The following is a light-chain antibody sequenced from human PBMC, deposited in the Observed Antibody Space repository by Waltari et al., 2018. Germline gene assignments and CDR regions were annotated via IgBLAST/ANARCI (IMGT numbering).Light chain of an antibody. Sequence: DIQMTQSPSSLSGSVRDRVTITCRDSENINNRLAWYQQKPGGAPQLLIYETSTLETGVPSRFSGTTSGTEFSLSISSLQPDDVATYYCQQYHAYPGTFGQGTKV. J-gene: IGKJ1*01. V-gene: IGKV1-5*01. CDR2: ETS. CDR3: QQYHAYPGT. CDR1: ENINNR.